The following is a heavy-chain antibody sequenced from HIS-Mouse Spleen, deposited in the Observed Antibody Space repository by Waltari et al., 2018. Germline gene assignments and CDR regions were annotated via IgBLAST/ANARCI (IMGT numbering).Heavy chain of an antibody. CDR1: GGSISSSSYY. Sequence: QLQLQESGPGLVKPSETLSLTCTVSGGSISSSSYYWGWIRQPPGKGLEWIGSYYYSGRTYYTPSLNSQVTISVATSKNQFSLKLSSVTAADTAVYYCAREIPYSSSWYDWYFDLWGRGTLVTVSS. D-gene: IGHD6-13*01. V-gene: IGHV4-39*07. CDR3: AREIPYSSSWYDWYFDL. CDR2: YYYSGRT. J-gene: IGHJ2*01.